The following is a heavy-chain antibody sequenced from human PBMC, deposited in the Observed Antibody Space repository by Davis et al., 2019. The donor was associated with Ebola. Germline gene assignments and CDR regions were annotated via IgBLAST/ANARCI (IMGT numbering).Heavy chain of an antibody. D-gene: IGHD5-12*01. CDR3: ASAGGYSGYEGWFDP. Sequence: SETLSLTCAVSGGSISSGGYSWSWIRQPPGKGLEWIGYIYYSGSTNYNPSLKSRVTISVDTSKNQISLKLSSVTAADTAVYYCASAGGYSGYEGWFDPWGQGTLVTVSS. J-gene: IGHJ5*02. CDR1: GGSISSGGYS. CDR2: IYYSGST. V-gene: IGHV4-61*08.